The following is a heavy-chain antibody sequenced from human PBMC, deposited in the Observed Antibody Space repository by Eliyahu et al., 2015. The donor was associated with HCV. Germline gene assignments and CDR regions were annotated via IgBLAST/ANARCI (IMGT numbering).Heavy chain of an antibody. CDR3: AKAGGYDILTASFDY. CDR1: GFXFDXIP. Sequence: EVQLVESGGVVVQPGGSLXLSCAAXGFXFDXIPXHWVRQAPGKGLEWVSLISWDGGSTYYADSVKGRFTISRDNSKNSLYLQMNSLRTEDTALYYCAKAGGYDILTASFDYWGQGTLVTVSS. D-gene: IGHD3-9*01. CDR2: ISWDGGST. V-gene: IGHV3-43*01. J-gene: IGHJ4*02.